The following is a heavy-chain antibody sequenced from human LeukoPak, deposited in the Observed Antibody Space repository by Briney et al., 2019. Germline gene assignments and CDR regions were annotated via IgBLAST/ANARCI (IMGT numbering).Heavy chain of an antibody. CDR1: GYTFTSYG. J-gene: IGHJ4*02. V-gene: IGHV1-69*13. D-gene: IGHD3-3*01. CDR2: IIPIFGTA. CDR3: ARGGDFWSGYYPRTYFDY. Sequence: SVKVSCTASGYTFTSYGISWVRQAPGQGLEWMGGIIPIFGTANYAQKFQGRVTITADESTSTAYMELSSLRSEDTAVYYCARGGDFWSGYYPRTYFDYWGQGTLVTVSS.